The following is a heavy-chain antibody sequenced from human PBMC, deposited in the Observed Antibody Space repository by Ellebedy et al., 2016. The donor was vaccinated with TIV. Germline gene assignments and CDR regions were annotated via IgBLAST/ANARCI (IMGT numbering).Heavy chain of an antibody. CDR3: TRGPYYYDSSGYYGMDV. CDR1: GFSFSRYA. J-gene: IGHJ6*02. V-gene: IGHV3-30*11. CDR2: ISYDGSNK. D-gene: IGHD3-22*01. Sequence: PGGSLRLSCVASGFSFSRYAMHWVRQAPGKGLEWVAVISYDGSNKYYADSVKGRFTISRDNSKNTLYLHMNSLRVEDTAVYYCTRGPYYYDSSGYYGMDVWGRGTTVTVSS.